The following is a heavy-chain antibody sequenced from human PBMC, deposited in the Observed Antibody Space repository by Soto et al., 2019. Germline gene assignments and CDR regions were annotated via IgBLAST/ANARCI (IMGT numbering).Heavy chain of an antibody. V-gene: IGHV1-69*02. CDR2: INPILTMS. Sequence: QVQLVQSGAEVKKPGSSVRVSCKASGDTFSFYTINWVRQAPGLGLEWMGRINPILTMSNYAQKFEGRVTITADKSTNTAYMELSSLRSADTAMYYCATSYGSGFRAFDYWGQGALGTVSS. CDR1: GDTFSFYT. CDR3: ATSYGSGFRAFDY. D-gene: IGHD3-10*01. J-gene: IGHJ4*02.